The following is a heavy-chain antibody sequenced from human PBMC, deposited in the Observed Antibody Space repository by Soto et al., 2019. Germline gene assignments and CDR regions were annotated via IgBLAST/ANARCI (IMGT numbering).Heavy chain of an antibody. Sequence: QVQLVQSGAEVKRPGASVKVSCKASGYTFTSYDINWVRQATGQGREWMGWMNPNSGDTGYVQKFQGRVTMTRDTSISTAYMELSGLRSEDTAVFYCARGPGGTGSHFDYWGQGTLVTVSS. V-gene: IGHV1-8*01. J-gene: IGHJ4*02. CDR2: MNPNSGDT. CDR3: ARGPGGTGSHFDY. D-gene: IGHD3-16*01. CDR1: GYTFTSYD.